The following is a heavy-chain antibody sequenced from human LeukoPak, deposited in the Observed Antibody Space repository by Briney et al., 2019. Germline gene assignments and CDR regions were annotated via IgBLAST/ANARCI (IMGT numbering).Heavy chain of an antibody. Sequence: PGRSLRLSCAASGFTFGSYAMSWVRQAPGKGLEWVSAISGSGGSTYYADSVKGRFTISRDNSKNTLYLQMNSLRAEDTAVYYCAKDGSGSYYGYYFDYWGQGTLVTVSS. CDR2: ISGSGGST. J-gene: IGHJ4*02. CDR1: GFTFGSYA. CDR3: AKDGSGSYYGYYFDY. D-gene: IGHD3-10*01. V-gene: IGHV3-23*01.